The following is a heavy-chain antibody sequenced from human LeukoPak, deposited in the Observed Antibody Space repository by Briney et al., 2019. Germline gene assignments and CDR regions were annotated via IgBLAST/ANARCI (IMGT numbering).Heavy chain of an antibody. CDR3: GRAQVGDPTDY. Sequence: GGSLRLSCAASGFTLSSYTMYWVRQPPGKGLVWVSRLVSDGYTTTYADSVKGRFTISRDDAKNTRYLQMNSLTVDDTGVYYCGRAQVGDPTDYWGQGTLVTVSS. J-gene: IGHJ4*02. V-gene: IGHV3-74*01. CDR1: GFTLSSYT. CDR2: LVSDGYTT. D-gene: IGHD1-26*01.